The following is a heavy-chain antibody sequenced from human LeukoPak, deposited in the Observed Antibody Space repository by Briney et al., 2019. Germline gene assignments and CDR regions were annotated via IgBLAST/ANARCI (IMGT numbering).Heavy chain of an antibody. V-gene: IGHV4-39*07. CDR3: ARLRPYYGSGSYYDYYYYYMDV. CDR1: GGSISSSSYY. D-gene: IGHD3-10*01. J-gene: IGHJ6*03. CDR2: INHSGST. Sequence: SETLSLTCTVSGGSISSSSYYWGWIRQPPGKGLEWIGEINHSGSTNYNPSLKSRVTISVDTSKNQFSLKLSSVTAADTAVYYCARLRPYYGSGSYYDYYYYYMDVWGKGTTVTISS.